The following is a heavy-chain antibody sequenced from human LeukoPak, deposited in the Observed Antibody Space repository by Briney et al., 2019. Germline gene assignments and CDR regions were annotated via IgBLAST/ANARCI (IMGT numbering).Heavy chain of an antibody. D-gene: IGHD6-19*01. CDR2: ISGDGGST. J-gene: IGHJ4*02. CDR3: ARESETSGWYDY. V-gene: IGHV3-43*02. CDR1: GFTFSTYA. Sequence: GGSLRLSCAASGFTFSTYAMNWVRQAPGKGLEWVSVISGDGGSTFYADSVRGRFTISRDNTRKSLSLQMSSLRSEDTALYYCARESETSGWYDYWGQGTLVTVSS.